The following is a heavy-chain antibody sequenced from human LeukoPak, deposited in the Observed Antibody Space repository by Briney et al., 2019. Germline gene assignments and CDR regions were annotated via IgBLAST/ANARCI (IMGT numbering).Heavy chain of an antibody. CDR1: GFTFSSYA. J-gene: IGHJ4*02. D-gene: IGHD1-26*01. CDR3: VRDNMGFDY. CDR2: ISGSGGST. Sequence: GGFLRLSCAASGFTFSSYAMSWVRQAPGKGLEWVSAISGSGGSTYYADSVKSRFTISRDNSKNTLYLQMNSLRVEDTAVYYCVRDNMGFDYWGQGTLVTVSS. V-gene: IGHV3-23*01.